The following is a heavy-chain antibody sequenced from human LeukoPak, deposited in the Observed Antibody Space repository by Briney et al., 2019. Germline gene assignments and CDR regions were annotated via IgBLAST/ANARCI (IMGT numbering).Heavy chain of an antibody. CDR3: ARLGPYYFDY. D-gene: IGHD3-16*01. V-gene: IGHV3-53*01. CDR1: GFTFSHAW. J-gene: IGHJ4*02. Sequence: GGSLRLSCAASGFTFSHAWMSWARQAPGKGLEWVSVIYSGGNTYYADSVKGRFTISRDNSKNTLYLQMNSLRAEDTAMYYCARLGPYYFDYWGQGTLVTVSS. CDR2: IYSGGNT.